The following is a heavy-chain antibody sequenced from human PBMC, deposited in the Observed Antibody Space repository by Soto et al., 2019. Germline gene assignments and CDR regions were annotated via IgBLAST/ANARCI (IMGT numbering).Heavy chain of an antibody. D-gene: IGHD3-9*01. V-gene: IGHV3-20*04. CDR1: VFTFDDYG. J-gene: IGHJ6*02. CDR3: ARAPSYFDILTGYYNVMDYYYGMDV. CDR2: INWNGGST. Sequence: PGGSLRLSCAASVFTFDDYGMSWVRQAPGKGLEWVSGINWNGGSTGYADSVKGRFTISRDNAKNSLYLQMNSLRAEDTALYYCARAPSYFDILTGYYNVMDYYYGMDVWGQGTTVTVSS.